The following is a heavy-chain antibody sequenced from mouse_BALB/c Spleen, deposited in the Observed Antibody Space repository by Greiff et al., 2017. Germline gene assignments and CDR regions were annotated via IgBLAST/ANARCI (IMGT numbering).Heavy chain of an antibody. J-gene: IGHJ3*01. CDR2: ISSGGGST. CDR3: ASVYDGYTWFAY. CDR1: GFAFSSYD. V-gene: IGHV5-12-1*01. D-gene: IGHD2-3*01. Sequence: EVQVVESGGGLVKPGGSLKLSCAASGFAFSSYDMSWVRQTPEKRLEWVAYISSGGGSTYYPDTVKGRFTISRDNAKNTLYLQMSSLKSEDTAMYYCASVYDGYTWFAYWGQGTLVTVSA.